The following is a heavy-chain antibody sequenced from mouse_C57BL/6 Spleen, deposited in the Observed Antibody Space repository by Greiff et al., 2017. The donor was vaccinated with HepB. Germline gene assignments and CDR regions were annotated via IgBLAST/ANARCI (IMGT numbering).Heavy chain of an antibody. J-gene: IGHJ4*01. CDR2: INPNNGGT. D-gene: IGHD2-1*01. CDR3: AKLLWRAMDY. Sequence: VQLQQSGPELVKPGASVKISCKASGYTFTDYYMNWVKQSHGKSLEWIGDINPNNGGTSYNQKFKGKATVTVDKSYSTAYMELRSLTSEDSAVYYCAKLLWRAMDYWGQGTSVTVSS. CDR1: GYTFTDYY. V-gene: IGHV1-26*01.